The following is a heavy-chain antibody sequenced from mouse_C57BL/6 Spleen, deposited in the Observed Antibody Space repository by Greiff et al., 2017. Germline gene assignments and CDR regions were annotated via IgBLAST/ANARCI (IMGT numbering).Heavy chain of an antibody. D-gene: IGHD2-5*01. CDR1: GYTFTDYE. V-gene: IGHV1-15*01. CDR3: TTYSNYVGFAY. Sequence: VKLMESGAELVRPGASVTLSCKASGYTFTDYEMHWVKQTPVHGLEWIGAIDPETGGTAYNQKFKGKAILTADKSSSTAYMELRSLTSEDSAVYYCTTYSNYVGFAYWGQGTLVTVSA. J-gene: IGHJ3*01. CDR2: IDPETGGT.